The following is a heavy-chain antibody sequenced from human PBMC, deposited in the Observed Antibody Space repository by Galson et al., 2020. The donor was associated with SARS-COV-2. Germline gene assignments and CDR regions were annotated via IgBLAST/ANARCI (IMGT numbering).Heavy chain of an antibody. J-gene: IGHJ4*02. CDR1: GFSLTTTGVG. CDR2: IHWDNDK. V-gene: IGHV2-5*02. CDR3: AHYTEYYFHY. Sequence: SGPTLVKPTQTLTLTCTFSGFSLTTTGVGVGWIRQPPGKALEWLSLIHWDNDKRYSPSLRSRLAITKDTSKNQVVLTMTNMDPVDTATYYCAHYTEYYFHYWSQGTLVTVSS.